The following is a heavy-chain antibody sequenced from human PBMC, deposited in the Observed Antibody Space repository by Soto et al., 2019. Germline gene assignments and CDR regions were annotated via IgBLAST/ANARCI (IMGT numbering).Heavy chain of an antibody. CDR2: IYSSGT. CDR1: GGCTSTYH. Sequence: SETLPLTCTVSGGCTSTYHWTWIRQPPGKGMEWIGYIYSSGTNYIPSLKSRVTISLDTSKNQFFLKLSSVTAADTDVYFCVHYDFWNCYFDSWGKGTPVSVAS. D-gene: IGHD3-3*01. J-gene: IGHJ4*02. V-gene: IGHV4-59*08. CDR3: VHYDFWNCYFDS.